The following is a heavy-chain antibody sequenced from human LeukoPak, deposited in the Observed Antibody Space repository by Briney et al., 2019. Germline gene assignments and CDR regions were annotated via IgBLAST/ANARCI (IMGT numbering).Heavy chain of an antibody. D-gene: IGHD2/OR15-2a*01. CDR3: GRGSGQFYRH. Sequence: GGSLRLSCAASGFTFSDYWMSWVRQAPGKGLEWVGNMKNDGSEEYYVDSVRGRFTISRDNAKNSLYLHMNSLRAEDTAVHYCGRGSGQFYRHWGQGTLVTVSS. CDR1: GFTFSDYW. CDR2: MKNDGSEE. J-gene: IGHJ4*02. V-gene: IGHV3-7*01.